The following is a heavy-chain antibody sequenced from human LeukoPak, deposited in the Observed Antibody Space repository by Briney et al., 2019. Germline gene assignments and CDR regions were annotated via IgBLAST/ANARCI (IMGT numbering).Heavy chain of an antibody. V-gene: IGHV4-34*01. CDR3: ARGPPRPRLNWFDP. CDR2: INHGGSP. D-gene: IGHD6-25*01. J-gene: IGHJ5*02. Sequence: SETLSLTCAVYGGSFSGCYWSWIRQPPGKGLEWIGEINHGGSPNYNPSLKSRVTISVDTSKNQFSLRLSSVTAADTAVYYCARGPPRPRLNWFDPWGRGTLVTVSS. CDR1: GGSFSGCY.